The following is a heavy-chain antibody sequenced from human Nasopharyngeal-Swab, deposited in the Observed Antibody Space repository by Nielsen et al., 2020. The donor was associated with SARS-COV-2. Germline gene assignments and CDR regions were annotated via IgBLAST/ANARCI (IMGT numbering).Heavy chain of an antibody. D-gene: IGHD2-15*01. J-gene: IGHJ3*02. CDR2: INEDGSEK. Sequence: GESLKISCAASGFTFSTYWMSWVRQAPGKAPEWVANINEDGSEKDYVDSVRGRFTLSRDNAKNSLYLQMNSVRAEDTAVYYCARDPASCSGGSCYSHAFNIWGQGTMVTVSS. V-gene: IGHV3-7*01. CDR3: ARDPASCSGGSCYSHAFNI. CDR1: GFTFSTYW.